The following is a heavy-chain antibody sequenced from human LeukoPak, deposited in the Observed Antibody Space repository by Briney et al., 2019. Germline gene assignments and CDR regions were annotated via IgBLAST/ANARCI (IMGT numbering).Heavy chain of an antibody. CDR2: ISPADGKT. CDR3: SRARTVGYYDSSGF. V-gene: IGHV1-18*01. J-gene: IGHJ4*02. CDR1: GYPFTSYG. D-gene: IGHD3-22*01. Sequence: ASVKVSCKTSGYPFTSYGLSWIRQAPGQGLEWIGWISPADGKTRFSQKFVGRATLTTDTPTTTVNMELRSLRSDDTAVYYCSRARTVGYYDSSGFWGQGTLVTVSS.